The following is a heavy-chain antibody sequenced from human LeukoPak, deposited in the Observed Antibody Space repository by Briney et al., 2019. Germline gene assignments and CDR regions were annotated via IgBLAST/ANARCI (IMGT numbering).Heavy chain of an antibody. V-gene: IGHV3-48*01. CDR3: ARGDGYDPVDN. Sequence: PGGSLRLSCAASGFTFSSYSMNWVRQAPGKGLERVSYISSSSSTIYYADSVKGRFTISRDNAKNSLYLQMNSLRAKDTAVYYCARGDGYDPVDNWGQGTLVTVSS. J-gene: IGHJ4*02. CDR1: GFTFSSYS. D-gene: IGHD5-12*01. CDR2: ISSSSSTI.